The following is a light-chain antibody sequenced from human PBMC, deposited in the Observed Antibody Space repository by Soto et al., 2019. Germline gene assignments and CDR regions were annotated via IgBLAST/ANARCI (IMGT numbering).Light chain of an antibody. CDR3: FSYTTSDTVL. CDR1: SSDIGAYHY. V-gene: IGLV2-14*01. CDR2: AVN. J-gene: IGLJ2*01. Sequence: SALTQAASVSGSPGQSITISCTGTSSDIGAYHYVSWYQQRPGKAPKLMIYAVNNRPSGISNRFSGSKSGNTASLTISGLQAEDEAVYYCFSYTTSDTVLFGGGTKLTVL.